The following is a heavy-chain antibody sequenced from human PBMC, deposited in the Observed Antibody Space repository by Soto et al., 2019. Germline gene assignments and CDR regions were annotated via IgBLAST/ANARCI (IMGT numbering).Heavy chain of an antibody. V-gene: IGHV4-4*02. Sequence: SETLSLTCAVSGGSISSSNWWHWVRQPPGKGLEWIGEIHHSGTTNYNPSLKSRVAISVDKSKNQFSLKLNSVTAADTAVYYCARVRQYCSGTSCYLDPWGQGTLVTVS. J-gene: IGHJ5*02. CDR2: IHHSGTT. CDR1: GGSISSSNW. CDR3: ARVRQYCSGTSCYLDP. D-gene: IGHD2-2*01.